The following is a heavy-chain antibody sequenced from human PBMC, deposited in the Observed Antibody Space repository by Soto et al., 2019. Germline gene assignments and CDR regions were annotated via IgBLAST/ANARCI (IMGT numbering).Heavy chain of an antibody. V-gene: IGHV4-39*07. CDR3: ARGVLWFVHDASDI. CDR1: GGSISSSSYY. J-gene: IGHJ3*02. CDR2: INHSGST. Sequence: TLSLTCTVSGGSISSSSYYWGWIRQPPGKGLEWIGEINHSGSTNYNPSLKSRVTISVDTSKNQFSLKLSSVTAADTAVYYCARGVLWFVHDASDIWGQGTMVTVSS. D-gene: IGHD3-10*01.